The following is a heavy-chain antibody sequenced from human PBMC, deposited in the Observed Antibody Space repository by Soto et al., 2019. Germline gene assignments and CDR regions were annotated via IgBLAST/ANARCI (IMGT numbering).Heavy chain of an antibody. J-gene: IGHJ4*02. CDR1: GFTFSSYS. CDR2: ISSSSRYI. V-gene: IGHV3-21*01. D-gene: IGHD6-6*01. CDR3: PSVGGQLVPGFDY. Sequence: EVQLVESGGGLVKPGGSLRLSCAASGFTFSSYSMNWVRQAPGKGLEWVSSISSSSRYIYYADSVKGRFTIARDNAKNSLYLQMNSLRAEDTAVYYCPSVGGQLVPGFDYWGQGTLVTVSS.